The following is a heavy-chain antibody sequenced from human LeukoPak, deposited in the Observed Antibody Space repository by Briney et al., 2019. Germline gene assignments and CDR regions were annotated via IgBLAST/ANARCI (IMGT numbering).Heavy chain of an antibody. J-gene: IGHJ6*04. CDR1: GGTFSSYA. CDR3: ASQPQRRWYYYGMDV. CDR2: IIPIFGTA. Sequence: SVKVPCKASGGTFSSYAISWVRQAPGQGLEWMGGIIPIFGTANYAQKFQGRVTITADESTSTAYMELSSLRSEDTAVYYCASQPQRRWYYYGMDVWGKGTTVTVSS. D-gene: IGHD6-25*01. V-gene: IGHV1-69*13.